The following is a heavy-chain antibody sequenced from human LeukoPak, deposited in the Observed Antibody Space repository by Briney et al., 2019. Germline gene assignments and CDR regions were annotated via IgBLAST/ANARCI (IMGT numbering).Heavy chain of an antibody. CDR3: ARALGYYYDSSGYRGNWFDP. Sequence: GASVKVSCKASGGTFSSYAISWVRQAPRQGLEWMGGIIPIFGTANYAQKLQGRVTITTDDSTSTAYMELSSLRSEDTAVYYCARALGYYYDSSGYRGNWFDPWGQGTLVTVSS. CDR2: IIPIFGTA. V-gene: IGHV1-69*05. J-gene: IGHJ5*02. CDR1: GGTFSSYA. D-gene: IGHD3-22*01.